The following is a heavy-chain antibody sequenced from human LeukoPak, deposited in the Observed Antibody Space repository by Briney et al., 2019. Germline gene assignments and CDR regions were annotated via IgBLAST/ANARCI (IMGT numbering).Heavy chain of an antibody. V-gene: IGHV4-34*01. Sequence: SQTLSLTCAVYGGSFSGYYWSWIRQPPGKGLELIGEINHIGSSNYNPSLKSRVTISVDTSKNQFSLKLSSVTAADTAVYYCARAVVVAATFTIYYYYYYMDVWGKGTTVTVSS. CDR2: INHIGSS. CDR3: ARAVVVAATFTIYYYYYYMDV. D-gene: IGHD2-15*01. CDR1: GGSFSGYY. J-gene: IGHJ6*03.